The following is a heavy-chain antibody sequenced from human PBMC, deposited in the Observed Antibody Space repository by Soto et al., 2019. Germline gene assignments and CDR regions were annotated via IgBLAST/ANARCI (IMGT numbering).Heavy chain of an antibody. CDR2: IYYSGST. CDR3: ARREYSSSSWFDP. CDR1: GGSIISGSYY. D-gene: IGHD6-6*01. Sequence: PSETLSLTCTVSGGSIISGSYYWCCIRQPPWKGLEWIGSIYYSGSTYYNPSLKSRVTISVDTSKNQFSLKLSSVTAADTAVYYCARREYSSSSWFDPWGQGTLVTVSS. J-gene: IGHJ5*02. V-gene: IGHV4-39*01.